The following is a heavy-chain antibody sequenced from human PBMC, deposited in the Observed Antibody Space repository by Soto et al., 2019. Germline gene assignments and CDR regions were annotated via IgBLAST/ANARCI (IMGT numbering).Heavy chain of an antibody. CDR3: ARGRFSSNGMDV. J-gene: IGHJ6*02. D-gene: IGHD3-10*01. CDR2: MNPNSGNT. V-gene: IGHV1-8*01. CDR1: GYTFTSYD. Sequence: ASVKVSCKASGYTFTSYDINWVRQATGQGLGWMGWMNPNSGNTGYAQKFQGRVTMTRNTSISTAYMELSSLRSEDTAVYYCARGRFSSNGMDVWGQGTTVTVSS.